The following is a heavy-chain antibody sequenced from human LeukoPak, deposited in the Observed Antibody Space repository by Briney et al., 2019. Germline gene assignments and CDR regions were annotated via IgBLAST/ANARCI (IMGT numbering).Heavy chain of an antibody. CDR2: ISYDGSNK. D-gene: IGHD1-26*01. J-gene: IGHJ6*03. Sequence: GGSLRLSCAASGFTFSSYAMHWVRQAPGKGLEWVAVISYDGSNKYYADSVKGRFTISRDNSKNSLYLQMNSLGPEDTAVYYCARDPYSGNYGNYYYYYMDVWGKGTTVTISS. CDR1: GFTFSSYA. CDR3: ARDPYSGNYGNYYYYYMDV. V-gene: IGHV3-30*04.